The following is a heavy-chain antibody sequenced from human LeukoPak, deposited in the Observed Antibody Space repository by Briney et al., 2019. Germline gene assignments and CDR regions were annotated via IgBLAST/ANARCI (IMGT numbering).Heavy chain of an antibody. V-gene: IGHV1-24*01. CDR2: LDPGHGEK. D-gene: IGHD3-22*01. J-gene: IGHJ4*02. CDR1: GYRLADVY. CDR3: ATYYGGDTAFDY. Sequence: GASVKVSCRVSGYRLADVYIHWVRQAPGPGLEWMGGLDPGHGEKLYAQKFQGRVSMTEDTSTDTAFMELSSLRSEDTAIYYCATYYGGDTAFDYWGQGTLVTVCS.